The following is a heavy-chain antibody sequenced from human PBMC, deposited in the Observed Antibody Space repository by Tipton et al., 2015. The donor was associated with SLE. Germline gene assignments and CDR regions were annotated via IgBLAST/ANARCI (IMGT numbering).Heavy chain of an antibody. D-gene: IGHD3-9*01. CDR3: ARGWSLDWAPFGF. CDR2: IYSSGGT. J-gene: IGHJ4*02. Sequence: TLSLTCIVSGGAIKNHYLSWIRQAPWMGLEWIGYIYSSGGTNYNPSLKSRVTMSVDTSKNQFSLKLTSPTAADTAVYYCARGWSLDWAPFGFWGQGTLVTVSS. V-gene: IGHV4-59*11. CDR1: GGAIKNHY.